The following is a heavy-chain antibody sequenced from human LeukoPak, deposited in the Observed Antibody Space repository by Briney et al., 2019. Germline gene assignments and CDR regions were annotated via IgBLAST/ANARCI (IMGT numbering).Heavy chain of an antibody. D-gene: IGHD5-18*01. CDR2: IKKDGSEK. CDR1: GFTFSSYF. V-gene: IGHV3-7*01. J-gene: IGHJ4*02. Sequence: GGSLRLSCAASGFTFSSYFMSWVRQAPGKGLEWVANIKKDGSEKYYVDSVKGRFTISRDNAKKSLYLQMNSLRAEDTAVYYCARHLSGVTGYTYGRGIDYWGQGTLVNVSS. CDR3: ARHLSGVTGYTYGRGIDY.